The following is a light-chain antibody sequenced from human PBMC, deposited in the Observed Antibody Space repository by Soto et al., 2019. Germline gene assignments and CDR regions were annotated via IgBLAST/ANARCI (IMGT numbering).Light chain of an antibody. V-gene: IGKV3-15*01. CDR1: QRVSSN. CDR3: QQYNNWPRT. CDR2: GAS. J-gene: IGKJ1*01. Sequence: EIVMTQSPATLSVSPGERATISCRASQRVSSNLAWYQQKPGQAPRLLIYGASTRATGIPARFSGSGSGTEFTLTISSLQSEDFAVYYCQQYNNWPRTFGQGTKV.